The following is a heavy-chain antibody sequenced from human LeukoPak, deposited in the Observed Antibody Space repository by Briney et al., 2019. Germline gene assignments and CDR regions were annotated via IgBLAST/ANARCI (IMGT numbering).Heavy chain of an antibody. V-gene: IGHV1-2*02. J-gene: IGHJ6*03. CDR1: GYTFTSYA. D-gene: IGHD1-26*01. CDR3: AREKEPVAEHYYYMDV. Sequence: GASVKVSCKASGYTFTSYAMNWVRQAPGQALEWMGWINHNSGGTNNAQKIQDRVTMTRDTSISTACMELSRLRSDGTAVYYCAREKEPVAEHYYYMDVWGKRATVTISS. CDR2: INHNSGGT.